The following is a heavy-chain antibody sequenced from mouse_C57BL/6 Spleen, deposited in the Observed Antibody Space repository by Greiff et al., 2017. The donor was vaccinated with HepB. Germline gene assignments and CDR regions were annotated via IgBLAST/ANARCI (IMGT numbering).Heavy chain of an antibody. J-gene: IGHJ1*03. CDR3: ASTGTNWYFDV. D-gene: IGHD4-1*02. CDR2: IWSGGST. CDR1: GFSLTSYG. V-gene: IGHV2-4*01. Sequence: VQGVESGPGLVQPSQSLSITCTVSGFSLTSYGVHWVRQPPGKGLEWLGVIWSGGSTDYNAAFISRLSISKDNSKSQVFFKMNSLQADDTAIYYCASTGTNWYFDVWGTGTTVTVSS.